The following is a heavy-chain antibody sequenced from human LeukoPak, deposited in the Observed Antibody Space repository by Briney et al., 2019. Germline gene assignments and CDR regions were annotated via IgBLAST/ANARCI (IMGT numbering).Heavy chain of an antibody. CDR1: GYTFTNYY. CDR2: INPNSGDT. Sequence: ASVKVSCKASGYTFTNYYIRWVRQAPGQGLEWVGWINPNSGDTNYAQKLQGRVTMTRDTSIITAFMELSRLTSDDTAVYYCARVVSGGVIWAYWRRGTLVTVSS. D-gene: IGHD3-16*01. J-gene: IGHJ4*02. V-gene: IGHV1-2*02. CDR3: ARVVSGGVIWAY.